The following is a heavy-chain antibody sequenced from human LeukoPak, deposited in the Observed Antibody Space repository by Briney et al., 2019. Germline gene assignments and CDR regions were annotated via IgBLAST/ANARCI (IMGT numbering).Heavy chain of an antibody. J-gene: IGHJ6*02. D-gene: IGHD3-9*01. Sequence: SETLSLTCTVSGGSVSSGSYYWSWIRQPPGKGLEWIGYIYYSGSTNYNPSLKSRVTISVDTSKNQFSLKLSSVTAADTAVYYCARDYDILTGYYYYYYGMDVWGQGTTVTVSS. CDR1: GGSVSSGSYY. V-gene: IGHV4-61*01. CDR3: ARDYDILTGYYYYYYGMDV. CDR2: IYYSGST.